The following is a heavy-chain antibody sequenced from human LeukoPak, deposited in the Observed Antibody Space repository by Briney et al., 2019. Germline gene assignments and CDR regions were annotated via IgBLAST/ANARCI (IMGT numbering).Heavy chain of an antibody. CDR3: ARGGNVDDYGDQRPYAWIDP. J-gene: IGHJ5*02. D-gene: IGHD4-17*01. CDR1: GYTLTSYD. Sequence: ASVKVSCKASGYTLTSYDINWVRQATGQGLEWMGWMNPNSGNTGYAQKFQGRVTITRNTSISTAYMELSSLRSEDTAVYYCARGGNVDDYGDQRPYAWIDPWGQGTLVTVSS. CDR2: MNPNSGNT. V-gene: IGHV1-8*03.